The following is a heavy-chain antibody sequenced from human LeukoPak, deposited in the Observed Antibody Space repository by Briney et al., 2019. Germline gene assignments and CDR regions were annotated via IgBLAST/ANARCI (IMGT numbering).Heavy chain of an antibody. J-gene: IGHJ6*03. CDR2: IYYSGST. CDR1: GGSISSYY. CDR3: ARDLMGDYYYMDV. Sequence: PSETLSLTCTVSGGSISSYYWSWIRQPPGKGLEWIGYIYYSGSTNYNPSLKSRVTISVDTSKNQFSLKLSSVTAADTAVYYCARDLMGDYYYMDVWGKGTTVTVSS. V-gene: IGHV4-59*01. D-gene: IGHD1-26*01.